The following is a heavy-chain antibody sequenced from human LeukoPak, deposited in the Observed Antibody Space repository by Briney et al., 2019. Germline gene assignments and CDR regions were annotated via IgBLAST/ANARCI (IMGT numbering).Heavy chain of an antibody. CDR3: ARGRRASAAGIFDY. J-gene: IGHJ4*02. CDR1: GDSFSSNSAA. Sequence: SQTLSLTCAISGDSFSSNSAAWNWLRQSPSRGLEWLGRIYYRSKWYNDYAVSVKSRITINPDTSKNQFSLQLNSVTPEDTAVYYCARGRRASAAGIFDYWGQGTLVTVSS. CDR2: IYYRSKWYN. D-gene: IGHD6-13*01. V-gene: IGHV6-1*01.